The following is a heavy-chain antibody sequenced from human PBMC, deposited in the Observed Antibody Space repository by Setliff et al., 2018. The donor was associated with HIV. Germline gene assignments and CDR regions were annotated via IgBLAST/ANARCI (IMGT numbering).Heavy chain of an antibody. CDR1: GGSISSYY. Sequence: PSETLSLTCTVSGGSISSYYWSWIRQPPGKGLEWIGYISYSGRTNYNPSLKSRVTLSVKTSKNQFSLKLNSVTAADTAVYYCARDGDVVGFWGYYMDVWGKGTTVTV. J-gene: IGHJ6*03. CDR2: ISYSGRT. V-gene: IGHV4-59*01. CDR3: ARDGDVVGFWGYYMDV. D-gene: IGHD3-16*01.